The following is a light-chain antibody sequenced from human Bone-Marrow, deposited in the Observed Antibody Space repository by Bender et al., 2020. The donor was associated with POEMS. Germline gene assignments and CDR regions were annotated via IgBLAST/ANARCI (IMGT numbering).Light chain of an antibody. Sequence: QSALTQPASVSGSPGQSITIPCIGAGSDVGTYDLVSWYQHHPGKAPKLMIYDVSYRPSGVSNRFSGSKSDNTASLTISGLQADDEADYYCSSYTSSTTLVFGGGTKVTVL. V-gene: IGLV2-14*02. J-gene: IGLJ2*01. CDR3: SSYTSSTTLV. CDR1: GSDVGTYDL. CDR2: DVS.